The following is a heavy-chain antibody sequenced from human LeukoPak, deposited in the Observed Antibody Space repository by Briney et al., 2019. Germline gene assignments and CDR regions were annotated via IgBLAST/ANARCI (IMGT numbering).Heavy chain of an antibody. CDR2: ISYSGGT. V-gene: IGHV4-59*01. J-gene: IGHJ4*01. Sequence: SETLSLTCSVSGVSTRSYYWSWIRQSPGKGLEWIGYISYSGGTNYNPSLKSRVTISLDTSKNQFSLQLSSVTAADTAVYYCVRGERLGGDYWGHGTLLTVSS. CDR1: GVSTRSYY. CDR3: VRGERLGGDY. D-gene: IGHD3-10*01.